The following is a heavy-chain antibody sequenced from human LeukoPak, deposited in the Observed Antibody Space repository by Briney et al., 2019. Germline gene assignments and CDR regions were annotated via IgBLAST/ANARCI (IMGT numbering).Heavy chain of an antibody. CDR3: ARDRGSGWPFDY. D-gene: IGHD6-19*01. CDR1: GGIFSSYA. V-gene: IGHV1-69*13. Sequence: GASVKVSCKASGGIFSSYAISWVRQAPGQGLEWMGGVIPIFGTANYAQKFQGRVTITADESTSTAHMELSSLRSEDTAVYYCARDRGSGWPFDYWGQGTLVTVSS. J-gene: IGHJ4*02. CDR2: VIPIFGTA.